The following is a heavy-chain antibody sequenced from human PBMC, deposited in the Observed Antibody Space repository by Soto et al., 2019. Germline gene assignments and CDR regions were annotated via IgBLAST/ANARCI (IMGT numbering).Heavy chain of an antibody. D-gene: IGHD3-10*01. CDR1: GVSISSGNW. CDR3: VRLFYDTRLNYMYFDF. CDR2: IFHDGTA. Sequence: PSETLSLTCAVSGVSISSGNWWTWVRQSPQRGLEYIGEIFHDGTANYYPSFERRVAISVDTSKNQFSLKLTSVTAADTAIYFCVRLFYDTRLNYMYFDFWGQGTLVTVSS. V-gene: IGHV4-4*02. J-gene: IGHJ4*02.